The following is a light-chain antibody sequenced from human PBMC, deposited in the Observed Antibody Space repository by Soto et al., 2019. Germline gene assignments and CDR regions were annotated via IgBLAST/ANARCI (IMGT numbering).Light chain of an antibody. J-gene: IGKJ2*01. CDR3: QHYLRSPPRYT. CDR1: QNVSSAY. CDR2: AAS. Sequence: EIVLTQSPGTLSLSPGERATLSCRASQNVSSAYLAWYQHKPGQAPRLLISAASTRATDIPGRFTGSGSGRDFTLAITRLEPEDFAVYYCQHYLRSPPRYTFGRGTKLEIK. V-gene: IGKV3-20*01.